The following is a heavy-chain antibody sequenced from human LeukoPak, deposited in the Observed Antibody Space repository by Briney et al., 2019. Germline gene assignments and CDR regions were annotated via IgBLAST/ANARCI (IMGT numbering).Heavy chain of an antibody. D-gene: IGHD3-22*01. CDR2: IKQDGSEK. V-gene: IGHV3-7*01. J-gene: IGHJ4*02. CDR1: GFTFSSYW. Sequence: GGSRRLSCAASGFTFSSYWMSWVRQAPGKGLEWVANIKQDGSEKYYVDSVKGRFTISRDNAKNSLYLQMNSLRAEDTPVYYCARMYYYDSSDYWGQGTLVTVSS. CDR3: ARMYYYDSSDY.